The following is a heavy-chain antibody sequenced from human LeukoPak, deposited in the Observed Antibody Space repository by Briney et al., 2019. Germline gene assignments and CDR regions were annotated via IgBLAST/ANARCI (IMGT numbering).Heavy chain of an antibody. Sequence: QPGGSLRLSCAASGFTFSSYGMHWVRQAPGKGLEWVAGIWYDGSNKYYADSVKGRFTISRDNSKNTLYLQMNSLRAEDTAVYYCASSANYYYYYGMDVWGQGTTVTVSS. CDR2: IWYDGSNK. CDR3: ASSANYYYYYGMDV. V-gene: IGHV3-33*01. CDR1: GFTFSSYG. J-gene: IGHJ6*02.